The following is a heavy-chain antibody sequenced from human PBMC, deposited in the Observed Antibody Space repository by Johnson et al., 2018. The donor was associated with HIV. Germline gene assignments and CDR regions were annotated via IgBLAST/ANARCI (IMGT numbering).Heavy chain of an antibody. V-gene: IGHV3-15*01. Sequence: VQLVESGGGMVKPGGSLRLSCAASGFTFSNASMIWVRQAPGKGLAWVGRIPSNTDGGTIDHAAPVQGRFTIHIYNSKNTLYLQMNRLRDEDTAVYYCAREGTVSYGGAFDIWGQGTMVTVSS. CDR1: GFTFSNAS. D-gene: IGHD4-17*01. CDR3: AREGTVSYGGAFDI. J-gene: IGHJ3*02. CDR2: IPSNTDGGTI.